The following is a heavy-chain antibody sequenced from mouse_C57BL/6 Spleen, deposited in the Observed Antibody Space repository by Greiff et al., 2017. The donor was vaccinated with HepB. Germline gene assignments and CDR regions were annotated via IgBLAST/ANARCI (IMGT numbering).Heavy chain of an antibody. CDR2: IYPGDGDT. J-gene: IGHJ1*03. Sequence: VQLQQSGPELVKPGASVKISCKASGYAFSSSWMNWVKQRPGKGLEWIGRIYPGDGDTNDNGKFKGKATLTADKSSSTAYMQLSSLTSEDSAVYFCARQDYYGSSYGYFDVWGTGTTVTVSS. CDR1: GYAFSSSW. D-gene: IGHD1-1*01. V-gene: IGHV1-82*01. CDR3: ARQDYYGSSYGYFDV.